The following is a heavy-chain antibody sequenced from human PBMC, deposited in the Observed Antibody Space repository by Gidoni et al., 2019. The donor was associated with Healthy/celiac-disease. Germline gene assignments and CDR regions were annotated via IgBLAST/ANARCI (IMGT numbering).Heavy chain of an antibody. CDR3: ARVSGIAAAHSPSPYYMDV. CDR1: GRSFSGSY. CDR2: INHSGST. Sequence: QVQLQQWGAGLLKPSETLSLTCAVYGRSFSGSYWSWIRQPPGKGLEWIGEINHSGSTNYNPSLKSRVTISVDTSKNQFSLKLSSVTAADTAVYYCARVSGIAAAHSPSPYYMDVWGKGTTVTVSS. D-gene: IGHD6-13*01. J-gene: IGHJ6*03. V-gene: IGHV4-34*01.